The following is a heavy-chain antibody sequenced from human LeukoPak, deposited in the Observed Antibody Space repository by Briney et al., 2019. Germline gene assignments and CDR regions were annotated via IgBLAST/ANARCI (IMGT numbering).Heavy chain of an antibody. V-gene: IGHV4-39*01. CDR1: GGSIGSGTYY. CDR2: IFYSGST. CDR3: ARFSMVRGVPNWFDP. D-gene: IGHD3-10*01. Sequence: SETLSLTCTVSGGSIGSGTYYWGWIRQSPGKGLEWIGSIFYSGSTYYNPSLKSRVTISVDTSKNQFSLKLSSVTAADTAVYYCARFSMVRGVPNWFDPWGQGTLVTVSS. J-gene: IGHJ5*02.